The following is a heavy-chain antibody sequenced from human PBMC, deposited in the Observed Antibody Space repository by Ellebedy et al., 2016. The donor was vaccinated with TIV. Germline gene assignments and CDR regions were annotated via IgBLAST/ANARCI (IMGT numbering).Heavy chain of an antibody. D-gene: IGHD2-21*02. V-gene: IGHV2-26*01. CDR1: GFSLTNIIMG. J-gene: IGHJ4*02. Sequence: SGPTLVKPKETLTLTCTVSGFSLTNIIMGVRWIRQPPGKALEWLAHIFSHDEKSYSTSLEARLSISKDTAKSQVILTVANMDPVDTATYYCVRALKYCGGDCTYKFDVWGQGALVTVSS. CDR2: IFSHDEK. CDR3: VRALKYCGGDCTYKFDV.